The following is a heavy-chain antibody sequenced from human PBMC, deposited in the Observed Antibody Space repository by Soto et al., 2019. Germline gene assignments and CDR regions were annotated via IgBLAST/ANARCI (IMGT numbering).Heavy chain of an antibody. Sequence: SKTLSLTCIVSGGSISSSSYYWGWIRQPPGKGLEWIGSIYYSGSTYYNPSLKSRVTISVDTSKNQFSLKLSSVTAADTAVYYCVRQILRVLGGPIDVSG. V-gene: IGHV4-39*01. CDR3: VRQILRVLGGPIDV. CDR1: GGSISSSSYY. D-gene: IGHD3-16*01. CDR2: IYYSGST. J-gene: IGHJ6*02.